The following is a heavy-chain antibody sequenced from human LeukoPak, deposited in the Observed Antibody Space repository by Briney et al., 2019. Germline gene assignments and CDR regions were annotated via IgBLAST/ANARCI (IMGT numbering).Heavy chain of an antibody. CDR3: ARGRRYGFREGAVFDY. CDR1: GGSFSGYY. J-gene: IGHJ4*02. V-gene: IGHV4-34*01. Sequence: SETLSLTCAVYGGSFSGYYWSWIRQPPGKGLEWIGEINHSGSTNYNPSLKSRVTISVDTSKNQFSLKLSSVTAADTAVYYCARGRRYGFREGAVFDYWGQGTLVTVSS. D-gene: IGHD1-26*01. CDR2: INHSGST.